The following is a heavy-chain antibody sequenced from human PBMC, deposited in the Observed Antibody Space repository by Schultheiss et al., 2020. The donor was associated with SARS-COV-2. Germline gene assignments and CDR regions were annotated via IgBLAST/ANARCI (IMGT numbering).Heavy chain of an antibody. J-gene: IGHJ4*02. V-gene: IGHV1-8*02. Sequence: ASVKVSCKASGYTFTSYYMHWLRQAPGQGLEWMGWMNPNSGNTGYAQKFQGRVTMTRNTSISTAYMELSSLRSEDTAVYYCARAPQGGNFDYWGQGTLVTVSS. CDR3: ARAPQGGNFDY. CDR1: GYTFTSYY. CDR2: MNPNSGNT. D-gene: IGHD1-26*01.